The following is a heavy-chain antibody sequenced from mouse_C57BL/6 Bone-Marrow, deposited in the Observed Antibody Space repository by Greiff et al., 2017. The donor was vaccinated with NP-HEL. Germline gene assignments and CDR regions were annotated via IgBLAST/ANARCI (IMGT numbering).Heavy chain of an antibody. D-gene: IGHD2-5*01. CDR2: IYPGNSDT. CDR1: GYTFTSYW. Sequence: VQLQQSGTVLARPGASVKMSCKTSGYTFTSYWMHWVKQRPGQGLEWIGAIYPGNSDTSYNQKFKGKAKLTAVTSASTAYMELSSLTNEDSAVYYCTRVAYSNYERDAMDYWGQGTSVTVSS. J-gene: IGHJ4*01. V-gene: IGHV1-5*01. CDR3: TRVAYSNYERDAMDY.